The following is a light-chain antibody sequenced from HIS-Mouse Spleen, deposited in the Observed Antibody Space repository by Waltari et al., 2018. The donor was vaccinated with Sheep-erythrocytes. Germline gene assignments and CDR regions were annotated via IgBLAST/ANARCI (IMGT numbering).Light chain of an antibody. Sequence: SYELTQPPSVSVSPGQTARITCSGDALPKKYAYWYQQKSGQAPVLVFYEDSKRPSGIPERFSGSSSGTMATLTISGAQVEDEADYYCYSTDSSGNHRVFGTGTKVTVL. V-gene: IGLV3-10*01. J-gene: IGLJ1*01. CDR2: EDS. CDR3: YSTDSSGNHRV. CDR1: ALPKKY.